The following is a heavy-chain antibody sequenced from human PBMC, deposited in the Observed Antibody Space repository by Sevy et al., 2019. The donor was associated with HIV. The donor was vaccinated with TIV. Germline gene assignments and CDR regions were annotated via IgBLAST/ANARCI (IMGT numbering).Heavy chain of an antibody. CDR3: AKGQTGDS. V-gene: IGHV3-30*02. CDR2: IRYDGGYI. J-gene: IGHJ5*01. Sequence: GGSLRLSCAASGFTFSGYGMHWVRQAPGKGLEWVAFIRYDGGYIYDADSVKGRFTISRDNSKSTLYLQMNSLRAEDTAIYYCAKGQTGDSWGQGTLVTVSS. CDR1: GFTFSGYG.